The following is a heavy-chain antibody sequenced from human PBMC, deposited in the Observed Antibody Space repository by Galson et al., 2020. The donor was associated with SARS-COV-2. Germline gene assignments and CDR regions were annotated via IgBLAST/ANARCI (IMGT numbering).Heavy chain of an antibody. CDR3: ARGISGYSSSWYVY. D-gene: IGHD6-13*01. V-gene: IGHV4-34*01. CDR1: GGSFSGYY. CDR2: ITPIGST. J-gene: IGHJ4*02. Sequence: SETLSLTCAVYGGSFSGYYWSWIRQPPGKGLEWIGEITPIGSTNYNPSLKSRVTISVDTSKNQFSLKVTSVTAADTAVYYCARGISGYSSSWYVYWGQGTLVTVSS.